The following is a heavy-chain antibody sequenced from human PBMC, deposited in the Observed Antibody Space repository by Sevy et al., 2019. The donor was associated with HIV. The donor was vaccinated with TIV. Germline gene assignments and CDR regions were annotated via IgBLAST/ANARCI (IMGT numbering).Heavy chain of an antibody. CDR2: VYPNSGGT. CDR1: GYTFTGDY. CDR3: ARDGGGGTTNSGMDV. J-gene: IGHJ6*02. V-gene: IGHV1-2*06. D-gene: IGHD1-7*01. Sequence: ASVKVSCKASGYTFTGDYLHWVRQAPGQGLAWMGRVYPNSGGTNYAQKFQGRVTMTRDTSISTAYMELSSLRSDDTAVYYCARDGGGGTTNSGMDVWGQGTTVTVSS.